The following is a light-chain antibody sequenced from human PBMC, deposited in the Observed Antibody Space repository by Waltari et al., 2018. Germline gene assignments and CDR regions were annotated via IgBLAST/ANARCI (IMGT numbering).Light chain of an antibody. J-gene: IGKJ1*01. V-gene: IGKV6-21*01. Sequence: EIVLTQSPDFQSVTPKEKVTITCRASLSIGSSLHWYQQKPDQSPKLLIKYASQSFSGVPSRFSGSGSGTDFTLTINRLEAEDAATYYCQQYYSTLWTFGQGTKVEIK. CDR3: QQYYSTLWT. CDR2: YAS. CDR1: LSIGSS.